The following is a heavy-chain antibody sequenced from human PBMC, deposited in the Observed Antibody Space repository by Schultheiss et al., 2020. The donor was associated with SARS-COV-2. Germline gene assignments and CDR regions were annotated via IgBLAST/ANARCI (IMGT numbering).Heavy chain of an antibody. CDR3: AQVAGISHDAFDI. Sequence: SETLSLTCAVYGGSFSGYYWSWIRQPAGKGLEWIGYIYYSGSTNYNPSLKSRVTISVDTSKNQFSLKLSSVTAADTAVYYCAQVAGISHDAFDIWGQGTMVTVSS. J-gene: IGHJ3*02. CDR2: IYYSGST. CDR1: GGSFSGYY. V-gene: IGHV4-59*08. D-gene: IGHD6-19*01.